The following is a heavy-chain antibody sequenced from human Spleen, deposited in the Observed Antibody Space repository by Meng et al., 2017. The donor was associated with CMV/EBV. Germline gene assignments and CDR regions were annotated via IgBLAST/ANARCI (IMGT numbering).Heavy chain of an antibody. J-gene: IGHJ6*02. CDR1: GFTFRTYG. CDR2: TSYDGRNK. CDR3: ARSKGYYFYNMDV. V-gene: IGHV3-30*03. Sequence: GGSLRLSCVASGFTFRTYGMHWVRQAPGKGLECVAVTSYDGRNKYYVDSVKGRFTTSRDNSKNTVYLQMNSLRTEDTAVYYCARSKGYYFYNMDVWGQGTTVTVSS.